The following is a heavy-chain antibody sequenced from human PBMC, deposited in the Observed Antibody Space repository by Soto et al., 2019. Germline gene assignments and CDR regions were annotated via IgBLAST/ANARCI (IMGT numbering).Heavy chain of an antibody. V-gene: IGHV3-7*04. CDR3: ARDWYMDY. D-gene: IGHD1-20*01. CDR1: GVTFSSHW. Sequence: PGGSLRLSCAASGVTFSSHWINWIRQTPGRGLEWLAVIKQDGNEKYYVDSVKGRFTVSRDNARNSAYLQINSLRVDDTAVYYCARDWYMDYWGQGTLVTVSS. CDR2: IKQDGNEK. J-gene: IGHJ4*01.